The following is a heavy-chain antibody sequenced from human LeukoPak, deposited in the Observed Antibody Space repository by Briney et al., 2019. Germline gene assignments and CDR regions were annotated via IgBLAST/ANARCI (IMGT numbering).Heavy chain of an antibody. J-gene: IGHJ4*02. CDR3: ARYGRRVVVPAVFDY. V-gene: IGHV4-39*01. CDR1: GGSISSYY. D-gene: IGHD2-2*01. CDR2: IYYSGST. Sequence: SETLSLTCTVSGGSISSYYWGWIRQPPGKGLEWIGSIYYSGSTYYNPSLKSRVTISVDTSKNQFSLKLSSVTAADTAVYYCARYGRRVVVPAVFDYWGQGTLVTVSS.